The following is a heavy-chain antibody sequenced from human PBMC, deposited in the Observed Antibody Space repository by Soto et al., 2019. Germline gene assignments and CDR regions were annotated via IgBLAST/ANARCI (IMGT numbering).Heavy chain of an antibody. CDR2: ISWNSGSI. V-gene: IGHV3-9*01. CDR3: AKDIYYDFLTGFHY. J-gene: IGHJ4*02. CDR1: GFTFDDYA. D-gene: IGHD3-9*01. Sequence: EVQLVESGGGLVQPGRSLRLSCAASGFTFDDYAMHWVRQAPGKGLEWVSGISWNSGSIGYADSVKGRFTISRDNAKNSLYLQMNRLRAEDTSLYYCAKDIYYDFLTGFHYWGQGTLVTVSS.